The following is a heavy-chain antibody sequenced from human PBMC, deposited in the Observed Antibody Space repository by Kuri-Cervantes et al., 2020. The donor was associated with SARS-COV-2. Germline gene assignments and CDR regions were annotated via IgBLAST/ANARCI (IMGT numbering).Heavy chain of an antibody. V-gene: IGHV3-7*01. CDR3: ARDGLLRFLEWLFMYYFDY. CDR1: GFTFSSYS. Sequence: GGSLRLSCAASGFTFSSYSMNWVRQAPGKGLEWVANIKQDGSEKYYADSVKGRFTISRDNSKNTLYLQMNSLRAEDTAVYYCARDGLLRFLEWLFMYYFDYWGQGTLVPSPQ. CDR2: IKQDGSEK. J-gene: IGHJ4*02. D-gene: IGHD3-3*01.